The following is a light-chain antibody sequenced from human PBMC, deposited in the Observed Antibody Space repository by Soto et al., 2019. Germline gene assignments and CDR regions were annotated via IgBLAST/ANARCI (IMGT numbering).Light chain of an antibody. CDR1: QSVSSY. V-gene: IGKV3-11*01. Sequence: DIVLTQSPATLSLSAGEGATLSCRASQSVSSYLAWYQQKPGQAPRLLIYDASNRATGLPARFSGSCSGTYFTPTISILDPEAFAVYYCQQRSNWFTFGGGTKVEIK. J-gene: IGKJ4*01. CDR2: DAS. CDR3: QQRSNWFT.